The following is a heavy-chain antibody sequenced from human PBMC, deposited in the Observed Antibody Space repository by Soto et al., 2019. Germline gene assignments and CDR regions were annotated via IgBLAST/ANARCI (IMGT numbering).Heavy chain of an antibody. J-gene: IGHJ6*02. CDR1: GFTFSHAW. CDR3: TTDRGSGGLVAECNYYYYGMDV. Sequence: EMQLVESGGGLVKPGGSLRLSCEASGFTFSHAWINWVRQAPGKGLEWVGRIKSKADGGTRDYAAPVRGRFTISRDDAKNRVYLEMNSLKTEGTAVYSCTTDRGSGGLVAECNYYYYGMDVWGQGTTVTVSS. D-gene: IGHD6-19*01. V-gene: IGHV3-15*07. CDR2: IKSKADGGTR.